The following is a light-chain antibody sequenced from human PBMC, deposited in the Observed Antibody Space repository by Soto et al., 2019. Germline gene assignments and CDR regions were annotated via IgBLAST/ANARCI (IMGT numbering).Light chain of an antibody. V-gene: IGKV1-5*01. CDR2: DAS. CDR1: RSISDW. CDR3: QHYNSYSEA. Sequence: DIQMTQSPSSLSPSVGDRVTITCLASRSISDWLAWYQQKPGKAPELLIFDASNLKSGVSSRFSGSGSGTEFTLTISSLQPDDFATYYCQHYNSYSEAFGQGTKVDI. J-gene: IGKJ1*01.